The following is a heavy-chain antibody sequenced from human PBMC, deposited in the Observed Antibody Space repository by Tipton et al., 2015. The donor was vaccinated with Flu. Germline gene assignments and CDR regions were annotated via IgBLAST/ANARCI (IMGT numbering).Heavy chain of an antibody. D-gene: IGHD3-10*01. V-gene: IGHV5-51*01. CDR2: IYPGDSDT. Sequence: EVQLVQSGAEVKKPGESLKISCKGSGDSFDSYWIAWVRQMPGKGLEWMGFIYPGDSDTRYNPSFQGQVTISADRSISTAYLQWSSLKASDTAMYYCARHVGGSYYKLHYAMDVWGQGTTVTVSS. CDR1: GDSFDSYW. CDR3: ARHVGGSYYKLHYAMDV. J-gene: IGHJ6*02.